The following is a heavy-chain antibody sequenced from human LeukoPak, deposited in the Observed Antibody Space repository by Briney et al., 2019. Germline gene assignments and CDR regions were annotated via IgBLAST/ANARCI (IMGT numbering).Heavy chain of an antibody. CDR2: INPNSGGT. D-gene: IGHD2-2*02. CDR1: GYTFTGYY. CDR3: ARDLIVVVPAAIRGFDY. J-gene: IGHJ4*02. Sequence: ASVKVSCKASGYTFTGYYMHWVRQALGQGLEWMGWINPNSGGTNYAQKFQGRVTMTRDTSISTAYMELSRLRSDDTAVYYCARDLIVVVPAAIRGFDYWGQGTLVTVSS. V-gene: IGHV1-2*02.